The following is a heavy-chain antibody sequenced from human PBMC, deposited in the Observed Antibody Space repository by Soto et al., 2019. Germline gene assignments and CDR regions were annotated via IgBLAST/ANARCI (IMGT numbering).Heavy chain of an antibody. CDR3: ARHGYSYAYLFDY. CDR2: IIPIFGTA. J-gene: IGHJ4*02. Sequence: QVQLVQSGAEVKKPGSSVKVSCKASGGTFSSYAISWVRQAPGQGLEWMGGIIPIFGTADYAQKFQGRVTISADESTSPAYMELSSLRTEETAVYYCARHGYSYAYLFDYWGQGTLVTVSS. V-gene: IGHV1-69*12. D-gene: IGHD5-18*01. CDR1: GGTFSSYA.